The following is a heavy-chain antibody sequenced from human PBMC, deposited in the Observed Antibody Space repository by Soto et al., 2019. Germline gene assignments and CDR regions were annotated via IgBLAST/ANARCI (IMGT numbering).Heavy chain of an antibody. Sequence: GGSLRLSCAVSGFTFSNYAMNWVRQTPGGGLEWVSTTTNTGGDKIYADSVKGRFTISRDNSKSTVYLELNNLSAEDTAVYHCAKNQGVELVPLATVDWFDPWGQGSVVTVSS. J-gene: IGHJ5*02. CDR2: TTNTGGDK. V-gene: IGHV3-23*01. CDR3: AKNQGVELVPLATVDWFDP. D-gene: IGHD1-26*01. CDR1: GFTFSNYA.